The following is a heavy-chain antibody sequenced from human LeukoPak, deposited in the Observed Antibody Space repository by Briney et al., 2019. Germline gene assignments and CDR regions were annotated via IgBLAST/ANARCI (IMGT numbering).Heavy chain of an antibody. CDR2: ISTYNGNT. CDR1: GYTFTSFG. J-gene: IGHJ4*02. V-gene: IGHV1-18*01. Sequence: ASMKVSCKASGYTFTSFGISWVRQAPGQGLEWMGWISTYNGNTNYAQKLQGRVTMTTDTSTSRVYMDLRSLRSDDTAVYYCARGRAGSAWYTTFDYWGQGTLVTVSS. D-gene: IGHD6-19*01. CDR3: ARGRAGSAWYTTFDY.